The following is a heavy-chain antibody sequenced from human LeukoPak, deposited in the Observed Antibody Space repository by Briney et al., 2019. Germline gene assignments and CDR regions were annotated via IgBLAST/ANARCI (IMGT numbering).Heavy chain of an antibody. CDR3: ARGFNRAFDF. V-gene: IGHV3-48*02. J-gene: IGHJ4*02. D-gene: IGHD3-10*01. CDR2: ISTSSSTI. CDR1: GFTFSSYS. Sequence: AGGSLRLSCAASGFTFSSYSMNWVRQAPGKGLEWVSYISTSSSTIYYADSVKGRFTISRDNAKNSPYLQMSSLRDEDTAMYYCARGFNRAFDFWGQGTLVTVSS.